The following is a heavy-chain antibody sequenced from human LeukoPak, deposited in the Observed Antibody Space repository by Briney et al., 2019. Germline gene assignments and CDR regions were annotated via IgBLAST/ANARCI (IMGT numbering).Heavy chain of an antibody. CDR2: IYYSGST. CDR1: GGSISSYY. CDR3: ARDRRYDFWSGYDAFDI. D-gene: IGHD3-3*01. J-gene: IGHJ3*02. Sequence: EXLSLTCTVSGGSISSYYWSWLRQPPGKGLEGIGYIYYSGSTNYNASLTSRGTISVDKSKKQCSLKLSSVTAADTAVSYCARDRRYDFWSGYDAFDIWGQGTMVTVSS. V-gene: IGHV4-59*01.